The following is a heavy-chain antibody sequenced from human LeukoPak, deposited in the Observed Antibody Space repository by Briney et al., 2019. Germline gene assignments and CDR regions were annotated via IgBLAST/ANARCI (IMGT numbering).Heavy chain of an antibody. CDR2: ISAYNGNT. J-gene: IGHJ3*02. CDR1: VYTFTSNG. V-gene: IGHV1-18*01. Sequence: ASVKVSFKASVYTFTSNGISWVRKAPRQGLEWVGWISAYNGNTNYEQKLQGRVTMTKDTSTSTAYMELRSLRSDDTAVYYGASLKNSYESSGYVVTDAFDIWGQGTMVTVSS. D-gene: IGHD3-22*01. CDR3: ASLKNSYESSGYVVTDAFDI.